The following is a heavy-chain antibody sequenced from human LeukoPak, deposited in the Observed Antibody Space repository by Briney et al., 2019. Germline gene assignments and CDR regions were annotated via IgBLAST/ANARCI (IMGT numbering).Heavy chain of an antibody. D-gene: IGHD4-11*01. CDR3: AKERLQSGWFDP. CDR2: ISYDGSNK. J-gene: IGHJ5*02. Sequence: GGSLRLSCAASGFTFSSYGMHWVRQAPGKGLEWVAVISYDGSNKYYADSVKGRFTISRDNSKNTLYLQMNSLRAEDTAVYYCAKERLQSGWFDPWGQGTLVTVSS. V-gene: IGHV3-30*18. CDR1: GFTFSSYG.